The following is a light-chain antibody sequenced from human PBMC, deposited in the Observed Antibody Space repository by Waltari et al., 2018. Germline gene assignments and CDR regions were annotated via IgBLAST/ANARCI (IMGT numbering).Light chain of an antibody. Sequence: IVLTQYPGTLSLSPGARGTLSCRASQSVGSKYLAWYQHKPGQAPRLLSHGTSVRATGIPDRFSGGGSETDFTLTISRLEPEDLAVYYCQHYGASPFSFGPGTKVEIQ. V-gene: IGKV3-20*01. CDR3: QHYGASPFS. CDR2: GTS. CDR1: QSVGSKY. J-gene: IGKJ3*01.